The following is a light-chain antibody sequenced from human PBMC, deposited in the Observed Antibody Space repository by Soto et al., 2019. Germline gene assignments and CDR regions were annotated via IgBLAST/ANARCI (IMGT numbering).Light chain of an antibody. Sequence: EIVLTQSPATLSLSPGERATLSCRASQSVSSYLAWYQQKPGQAPRLLIYDASNRATGIPTRFSGSGSGTDFTLTISGLEPEDFAVYYCQQRSSWPGTFGPGTKVDIK. CDR3: QQRSSWPGT. V-gene: IGKV3-11*01. CDR2: DAS. CDR1: QSVSSY. J-gene: IGKJ3*01.